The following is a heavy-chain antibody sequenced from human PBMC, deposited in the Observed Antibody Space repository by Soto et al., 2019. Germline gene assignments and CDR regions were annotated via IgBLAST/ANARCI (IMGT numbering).Heavy chain of an antibody. D-gene: IGHD6-13*01. V-gene: IGHV4-34*01. J-gene: IGHJ6*02. Sequence: SETLSLTCAVYGGSFSGYYWSWIRQPPGKGLEWIGEINHSGSTNYNPSLKSRVTISVDTSKNQFSLKLSSVTAADTAVYYCARGRGSREDYYYGMDVWGQGTTVTVSS. CDR1: GGSFSGYY. CDR2: INHSGST. CDR3: ARGRGSREDYYYGMDV.